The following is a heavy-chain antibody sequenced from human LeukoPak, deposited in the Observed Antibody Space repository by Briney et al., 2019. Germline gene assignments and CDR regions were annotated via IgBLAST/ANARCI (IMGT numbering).Heavy chain of an antibody. Sequence: PGESLRLSCAASGFSFSDYWMSWVRQSPEKGLEWVANIKEDGSARYYVDSVKGRFTISRDNAKNFLYLQMTSLRVEDTAMYYCARDPRDDHNSLDSRGQGTQVTVSS. CDR2: IKEDGSAR. J-gene: IGHJ5*01. CDR3: ARDPRDDHNSLDS. CDR1: GFSFSDYW. V-gene: IGHV3-7*03.